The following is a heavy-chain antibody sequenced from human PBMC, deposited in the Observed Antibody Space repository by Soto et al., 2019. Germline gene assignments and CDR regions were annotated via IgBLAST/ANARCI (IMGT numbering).Heavy chain of an antibody. CDR3: ARSSGSAYWCDP. CDR1: GYTFTSYG. Sequence: QVQLVQSGAEVKKPGASVKVSCKASGYTFTSYGISWVRQAPGQGLEWMGWISAYNGNTNYAQKLQGRVTMTTDTSPSKAYMELRGLRSDDTAVYYCARSSGSAYWCDPWGQGTLVTVSS. V-gene: IGHV1-18*01. CDR2: ISAYNGNT. J-gene: IGHJ5*02. D-gene: IGHD6-6*01.